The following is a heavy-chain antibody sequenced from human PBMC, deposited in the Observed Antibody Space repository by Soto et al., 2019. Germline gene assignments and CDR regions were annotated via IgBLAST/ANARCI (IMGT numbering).Heavy chain of an antibody. J-gene: IGHJ4*02. CDR3: ARSSDSGSYSTPYYFDY. CDR1: GGSISSYY. D-gene: IGHD1-26*01. Sequence: PSETLSLTCTVSGGSISSYYWSWIRQPPGKGLEWIGYIYYSGSTNYNPSLKSRVTISVDTSKNQFSLKLSSVTAADTAVYYCARSSDSGSYSTPYYFDYWGQGTLVTVSS. CDR2: IYYSGST. V-gene: IGHV4-59*01.